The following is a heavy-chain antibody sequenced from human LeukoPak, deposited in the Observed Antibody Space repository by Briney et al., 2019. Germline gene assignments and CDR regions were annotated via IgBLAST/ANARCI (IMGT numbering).Heavy chain of an antibody. J-gene: IGHJ4*02. CDR2: IYHSGST. CDR1: GGSISSSNW. D-gene: IGHD3-9*01. CDR3: ARSAGLGRYFDWLLSY. Sequence: SETLSLTCAVSGGSISSSNWWSWVRQPPGKGLEWIGEIYHSGSTNYNPSLKSRVTISVDKSKNQFTLKLSSVTAADTAVYYCARSAGLGRYFDWLLSYWGQGTLVTVSS. V-gene: IGHV4-4*02.